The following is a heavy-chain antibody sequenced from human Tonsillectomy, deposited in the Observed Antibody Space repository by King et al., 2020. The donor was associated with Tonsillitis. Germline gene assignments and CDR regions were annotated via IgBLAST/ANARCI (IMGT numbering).Heavy chain of an antibody. J-gene: IGHJ5*02. CDR3: SRGTITMVRGVLISWFDA. Sequence: VQLQQWGAGLLKPSETLSLTCAVFGGSFSGYYWSWIRQSPGKGLEWIGEINHSGSTTYNPSLNSRVTVSVDTSKNQLSLNLNSVTAADTAVYYCSRGTITMVRGVLISWFDAWGQGTVVTVSS. D-gene: IGHD3-10*01. CDR1: GGSFSGYY. V-gene: IGHV4-34*01. CDR2: INHSGST.